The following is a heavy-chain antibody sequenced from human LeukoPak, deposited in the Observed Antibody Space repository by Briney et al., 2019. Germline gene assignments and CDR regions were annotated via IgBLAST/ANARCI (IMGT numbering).Heavy chain of an antibody. D-gene: IGHD6-13*01. J-gene: IGHJ4*02. CDR1: GFTVSNYY. V-gene: IGHV3-30*03. Sequence: GGSLRLSCAASGFTVSNYYMTWVRQAPGKGLEWVAVISYDGSNKYHADSVKGRFTISRDNSKSTLYLQMNSLRPEDTAVYYCARGSNFDYWGQGTLVTVSS. CDR2: ISYDGSNK. CDR3: ARGSNFDY.